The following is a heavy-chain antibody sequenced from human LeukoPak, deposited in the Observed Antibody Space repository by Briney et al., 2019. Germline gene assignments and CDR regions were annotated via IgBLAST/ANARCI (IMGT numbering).Heavy chain of an antibody. D-gene: IGHD3-10*01. V-gene: IGHV3-43D*03. J-gene: IGHJ4*02. CDR3: AKDMAAYYYASGNIDY. CDR1: GFTFDDYA. Sequence: GGSLRFSCAASGFTFDDYAMHWVRQAPGKGLEWVSLISWDGGGTYYADTVKGRFTISRDNSKNSLYLQMNSLRAEDTALYYCAKDMAAYYYASGNIDYWGQGTLVTVSS. CDR2: ISWDGGGT.